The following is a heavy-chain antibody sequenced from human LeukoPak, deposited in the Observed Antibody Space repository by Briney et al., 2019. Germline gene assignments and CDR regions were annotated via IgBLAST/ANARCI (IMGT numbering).Heavy chain of an antibody. D-gene: IGHD3-10*01. Sequence: PGGSLRLSCTASGFTFSNYAMSWVRQAPGKGLEWVSAISGSGGSTYYADSVKGRFTISRDNSKNTLYLQMNSLRAEDTAVYYCARSSYAPYGSGDYWGQGTLVTVSS. V-gene: IGHV3-23*01. CDR2: ISGSGGST. J-gene: IGHJ4*02. CDR3: ARSSYAPYGSGDY. CDR1: GFTFSNYA.